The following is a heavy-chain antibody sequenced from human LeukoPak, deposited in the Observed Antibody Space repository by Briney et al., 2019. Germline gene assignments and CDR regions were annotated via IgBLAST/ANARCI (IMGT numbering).Heavy chain of an antibody. CDR3: ARWLGNGFDM. CDR1: GYSVSSNSY. CDR2: IHHGGNT. V-gene: IGHV4-38-2*02. J-gene: IGHJ3*02. Sequence: SETLSLTCIVSGYSVSSNSYWAWIRQSPGKGLEWIGSIHHGGNTYYNSSLMSRVSMSIDTSKNQCSLNLSSVTAADTAIFYCARWLGNGFDMWGQGTMVTVYS. D-gene: IGHD6-19*01.